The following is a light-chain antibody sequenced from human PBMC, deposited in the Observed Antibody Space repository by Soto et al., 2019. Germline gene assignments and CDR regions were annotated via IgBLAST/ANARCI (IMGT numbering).Light chain of an antibody. CDR1: SSDVGAYNY. V-gene: IGLV2-8*01. CDR3: TSHAGTNNFPYV. J-gene: IGLJ1*01. Sequence: QSVLTQPPSASGSPGQSVTISCTGTSSDVGAYNYVSWYQHRPGKAPKLMIYEVTKRPSGVPDRFSGAKSGNTASLTVSGRQAEDAADYYCTSHAGTNNFPYVFGTGTKVTVL. CDR2: EVT.